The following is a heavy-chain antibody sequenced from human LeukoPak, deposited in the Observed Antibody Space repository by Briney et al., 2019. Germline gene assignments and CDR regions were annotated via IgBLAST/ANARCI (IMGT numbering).Heavy chain of an antibody. CDR1: GGSLSGLS. CDR2: INQSGTT. V-gene: IGHV4-34*01. D-gene: IGHD1-1*01. CDR3: ARHLQGGISPWIFDY. Sequence: SETLSLTCAVNGGSLSGLSWNWIRQSPGKGLEWIGEINQSGTTDYNPSLKNRVTMSVDTSKNQCSLKLTSVTAADTAVYSCARHLQGGISPWIFDYWGQGTLITVSS. J-gene: IGHJ4*02.